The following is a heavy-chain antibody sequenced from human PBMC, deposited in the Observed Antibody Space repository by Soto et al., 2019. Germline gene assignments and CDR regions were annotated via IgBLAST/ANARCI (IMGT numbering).Heavy chain of an antibody. Sequence: GASVKVSCKASGYSFTSLDINWVRQARGQRLEWIGWLVVGSGNTHYAQHFQERVTLTRDMSTGTAYMELSSLRSEDTAVYYCAAVPVLRFLKWLPAYFDYWGQGTLVTVSS. D-gene: IGHD3-3*01. CDR2: LVVGSGNT. CDR3: AAVPVLRFLKWLPAYFDY. CDR1: GYSFTSLD. J-gene: IGHJ4*02. V-gene: IGHV1-58*02.